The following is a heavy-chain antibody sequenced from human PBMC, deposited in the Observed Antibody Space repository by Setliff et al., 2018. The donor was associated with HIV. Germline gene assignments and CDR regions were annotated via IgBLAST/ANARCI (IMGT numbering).Heavy chain of an antibody. CDR3: ARDYGSGSYDH. D-gene: IGHD3-10*01. Sequence: SETLSLTCTVSGGSISSYYWSWIRQPPGKGLEWIGYIYYSGTTDYNPSLKSRVTLALDTSTNQFSPKLRSVTAADTAVYYCARDYGSGSYDHWGQGTLVTAPQ. J-gene: IGHJ5*02. CDR2: IYYSGTT. CDR1: GGSISSYY. V-gene: IGHV4-59*08.